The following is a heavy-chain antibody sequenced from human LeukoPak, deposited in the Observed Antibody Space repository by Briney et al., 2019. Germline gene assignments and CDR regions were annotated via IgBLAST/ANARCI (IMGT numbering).Heavy chain of an antibody. J-gene: IGHJ4*02. V-gene: IGHV1-18*04. CDR2: ISAYNGNT. CDR3: ARVITFGGVIVVYFDY. CDR1: GYTFTSYG. D-gene: IGHD3-16*02. Sequence: GASVKVSCKASGYTFTSYGITWVRQAPGQGPEWMGWISAYNGNTNYAQKVQGRVTTTTDTSTSTAYMELRSLRSDDTAVYYCARVITFGGVIVVYFDYWGQGTLVTVSS.